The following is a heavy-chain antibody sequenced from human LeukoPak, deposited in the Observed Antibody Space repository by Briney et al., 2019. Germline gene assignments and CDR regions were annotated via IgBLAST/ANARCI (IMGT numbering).Heavy chain of an antibody. V-gene: IGHV4-30-2*01. CDR1: GGSISSGGYY. D-gene: IGHD6-13*01. CDR2: IYHSGST. CDR3: ATSQQPGDAFDI. J-gene: IGHJ3*02. Sequence: SQTLSLTCTVSGGSISSGGYYWSWIRQPPGKGLEWIGYIYHSGSTYYNPSLKSRVTISVDRSKNQFSLKLSSVTAADTAVYYCATSQQPGDAFDIWGQGTMVTVSS.